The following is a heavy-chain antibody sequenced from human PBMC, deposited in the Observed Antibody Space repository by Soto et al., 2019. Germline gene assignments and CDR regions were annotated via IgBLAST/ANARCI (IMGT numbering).Heavy chain of an antibody. CDR2: ISISSGTM. J-gene: IGHJ5*02. D-gene: IGHD1-26*01. Sequence: EVQLVESGGGLVQPGGSLRLSCAASGFTFSSYSMNWVRQAPGKGLEWVSYISISSGTMFYADSVKGRFTISRDNAKNSLYLQMNSLRDEDTAVYYGAREGGNLNWFDPWGQGTLVTVSS. CDR3: AREGGNLNWFDP. CDR1: GFTFSSYS. V-gene: IGHV3-48*02.